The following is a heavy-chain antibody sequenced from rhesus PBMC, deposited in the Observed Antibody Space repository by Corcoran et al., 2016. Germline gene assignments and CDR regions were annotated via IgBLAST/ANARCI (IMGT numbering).Heavy chain of an antibody. CDR2: ISYDVSKE. D-gene: IGHD3-3*01. CDR1: GFPFSSYC. Sequence: EVQLVETGGGLVQPGGSLRLSCAASGFPFSSYCMHWFRQAPWKGLEWVSVISYDVSKEYFAGSVKDRFSISRDNSKNRLYLQMNNLKLEDTAVYYCAGVGNFWTLGMGLDSWGQGVVVTVSS. CDR3: AGVGNFWTLGMGLDS. V-gene: IGHV3-54*02. J-gene: IGHJ6*01.